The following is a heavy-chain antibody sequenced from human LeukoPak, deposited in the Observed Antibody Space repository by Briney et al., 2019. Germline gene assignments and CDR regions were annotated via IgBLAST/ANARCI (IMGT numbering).Heavy chain of an antibody. V-gene: IGHV4-39*01. Sequence: PSETLSLTCTVSGGSISSSSYYWGWIRQPPGKGVERIGSSYYSGSTYCNPSVKSRVTISIDTSNTQFSLKLSSVTAADTAVYYCARLPTSYCSSTSCYHYWGQGTLVTVSS. CDR2: SYYSGST. CDR1: GGSISSSSYY. D-gene: IGHD2-2*01. CDR3: ARLPTSYCSSTSCYHY. J-gene: IGHJ4*02.